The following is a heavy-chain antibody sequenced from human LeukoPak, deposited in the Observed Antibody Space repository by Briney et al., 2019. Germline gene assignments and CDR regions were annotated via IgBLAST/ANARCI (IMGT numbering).Heavy chain of an antibody. CDR3: ASSLGSNGFDY. Sequence: PGGSLRLSCAASGFSFSMYSMSWIRQAPGKGLEWVSVISDNGAVTFYGDSVKGRFTISRDNSKNTLYLQMSSLRVEDTAVYYCASSLGSNGFDYWGQGTLVTVSS. J-gene: IGHJ4*02. CDR2: ISDNGAVT. V-gene: IGHV3-23*01. CDR1: GFSFSMYS. D-gene: IGHD7-27*01.